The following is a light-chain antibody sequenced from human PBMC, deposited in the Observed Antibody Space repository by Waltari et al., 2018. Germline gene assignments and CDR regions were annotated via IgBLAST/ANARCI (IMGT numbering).Light chain of an antibody. CDR3: QQYHKWPPGG. V-gene: IGKV3-15*01. Sequence: VVTQSPATLSVSPGKTVTLSCRASQRVNTNLAWYQQKPGQAPRPISFAASTRAPGTPSRFGGSESGTEFTLTITSLKFEDVGVYFCQQYHKWPPGGFGGGTKVEIE. CDR1: QRVNTN. J-gene: IGKJ4*01. CDR2: AAS.